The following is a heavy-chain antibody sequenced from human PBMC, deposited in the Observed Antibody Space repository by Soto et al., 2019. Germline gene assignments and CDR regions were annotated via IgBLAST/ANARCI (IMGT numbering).Heavy chain of an antibody. D-gene: IGHD3-10*01. CDR1: GFTFSDYY. CDR3: ARVRYNGSGSSINWFDP. Sequence: QVQLVESGGGLVKPGGSLRLSCAASGFTFSDYYMSWFRQAPGKGLEWVSYISSSGSTIYYADSVKGRFTIYRDKAKNSLYLQMYSLRAEDSAVYYCARVRYNGSGSSINWFDPWGQVFLVTVSA. J-gene: IGHJ5*02. V-gene: IGHV3-11*01. CDR2: ISSSGSTI.